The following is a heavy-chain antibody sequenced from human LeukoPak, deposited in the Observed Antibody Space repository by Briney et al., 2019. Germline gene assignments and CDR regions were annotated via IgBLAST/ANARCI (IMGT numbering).Heavy chain of an antibody. V-gene: IGHV3-53*01. Sequence: TGGSLRLSCAASGFTVSSNCMSWVRQAPGKGLEWVSVIYSGGSTYYADSVKGRFTISRDNSKNTLYLQMNSLRAEDTAVYYCARESSRFGVVTYRDLDYWGQGTLVTVSS. CDR2: IYSGGST. J-gene: IGHJ4*02. CDR3: ARESSRFGVVTYRDLDY. D-gene: IGHD3-3*01. CDR1: GFTVSSNC.